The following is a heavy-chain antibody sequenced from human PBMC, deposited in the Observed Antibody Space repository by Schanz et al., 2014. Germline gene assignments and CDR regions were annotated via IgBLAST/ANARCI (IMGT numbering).Heavy chain of an antibody. Sequence: EVQLVESGGGLVQPGGSLRLSCLASGFAFSSYGMNWLRQAPGKGLELVSVIGVDGTTTYYADSVKGRFTISRDNSKNTLYLQMNSLRAEDTAVYYCARGGPAYYFDDWGQGTLVAVSS. CDR1: GFAFSSYG. V-gene: IGHV3-23*04. CDR3: ARGGPAYYFDD. J-gene: IGHJ4*02. CDR2: IGVDGTTT.